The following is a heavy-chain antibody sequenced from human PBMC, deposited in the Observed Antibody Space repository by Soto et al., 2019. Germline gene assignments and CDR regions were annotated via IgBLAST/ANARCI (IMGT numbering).Heavy chain of an antibody. CDR1: GGSIRNYF. CDR3: VRDAESPGLSGSWGAFDI. Sequence: PSETLSLTCTVSGGSIRNYFWTWIRQPAGKGLEWIGRIYSSGNTVYNASLKSRVTMSIDMSKNQFSLKLSSMTAADTAVYYCVRDAESPGLSGSWGAFDICGQGTVVTV. J-gene: IGHJ3*02. CDR2: IYSSGNT. D-gene: IGHD5-12*01. V-gene: IGHV4-4*07.